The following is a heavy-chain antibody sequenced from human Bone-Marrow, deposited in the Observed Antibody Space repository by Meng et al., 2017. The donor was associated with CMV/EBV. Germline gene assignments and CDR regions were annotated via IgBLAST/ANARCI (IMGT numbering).Heavy chain of an antibody. J-gene: IGHJ6*02. D-gene: IGHD2-2*01. CDR1: GFTFSSYW. CDR2: INSDGSST. CDR3: ARVCSSTSCPDRYYYYYYGMYV. Sequence: GESLKISCAASGFTFSSYWMHWVRQAPGKGLVWVSRINSDGSSTSYADSVKGRFTISRDNAKNTLYLQMNSLRAEDTAVYYCARVCSSTSCPDRYYYYYYGMYVWGQGTTVTVSS. V-gene: IGHV3-74*01.